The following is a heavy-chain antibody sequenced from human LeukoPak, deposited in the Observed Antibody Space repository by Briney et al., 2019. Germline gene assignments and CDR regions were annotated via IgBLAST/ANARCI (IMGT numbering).Heavy chain of an antibody. Sequence: ASVKVSCKASGYTFTSYGISWVRLAPGQGLEWMGWISAYNGNTNYAQKLQGRVTMTTDTSTSTAYMELRSLRSDDTAVYYCAREVSYDFWSGYRNYYYGMDVWGQGTTVTVSS. CDR1: GYTFTSYG. CDR2: ISAYNGNT. D-gene: IGHD3-3*01. V-gene: IGHV1-18*01. J-gene: IGHJ6*02. CDR3: AREVSYDFWSGYRNYYYGMDV.